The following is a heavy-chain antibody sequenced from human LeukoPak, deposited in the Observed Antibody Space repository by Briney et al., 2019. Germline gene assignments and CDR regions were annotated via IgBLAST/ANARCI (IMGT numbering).Heavy chain of an antibody. J-gene: IGHJ4*02. V-gene: IGHV3-13*01. CDR3: ARDNY. CDR2: IGVAANT. CDR1: GFTFSSYD. Sequence: GGSLRLSCAASGFTFSSYDMHWVRQATGKGLEWVSAIGVAANTFYSGSVKGRFTISRENAKNSLYLLMSSLRAEDTAVYYCARDNYWGQGTLVTVSS.